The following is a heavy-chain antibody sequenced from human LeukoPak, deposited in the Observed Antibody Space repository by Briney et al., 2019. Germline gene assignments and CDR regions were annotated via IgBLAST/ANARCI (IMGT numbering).Heavy chain of an antibody. CDR1: GGSISSSSYY. V-gene: IGHV4-39*07. D-gene: IGHD5-18*01. CDR2: IYYSGST. J-gene: IGHJ6*03. Sequence: TSETLSLTCTVSGGSISSSSYYWGWIRQPPGKGLECIGSIYYSGSTYYNPSLKSRVTISVDTSKNQFSLKLSSVTAADTAVYYCARTTEGGYSYGYFYYYMDVWGKGTTVTISS. CDR3: ARTTEGGYSYGYFYYYMDV.